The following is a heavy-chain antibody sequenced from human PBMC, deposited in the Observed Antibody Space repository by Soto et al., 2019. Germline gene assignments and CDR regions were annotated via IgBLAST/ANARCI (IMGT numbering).Heavy chain of an antibody. D-gene: IGHD2-21*02. Sequence: PSETLSVTCAVYGGSISGYYWSWIRKPPGKGLEWIGEINHSGSTNYNPSLKSRVTISVDTSKNQFSLKLSSVTAADTAVYYCARGWVTAIPQYFQHWGRGTLVTVSS. V-gene: IGHV4-34*01. CDR2: INHSGST. CDR1: GGSISGYY. CDR3: ARGWVTAIPQYFQH. J-gene: IGHJ1*01.